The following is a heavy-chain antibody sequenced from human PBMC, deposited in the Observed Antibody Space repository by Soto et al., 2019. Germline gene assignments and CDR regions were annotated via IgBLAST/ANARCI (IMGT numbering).Heavy chain of an antibody. Sequence: SSATLSPTYTVAGAASSTYIWSWIRQPAGKGLEWIGRSDCSGSTKYNPTLQSRVTMSLDTSNNQFSLRLTSVTAADTAVYYCARGQRFSDWFDPWGQGTLVTVS. V-gene: IGHV4-4*07. CDR1: GAASSTYI. CDR3: ARGQRFSDWFDP. CDR2: SDCSGST. D-gene: IGHD3-3*01. J-gene: IGHJ5*02.